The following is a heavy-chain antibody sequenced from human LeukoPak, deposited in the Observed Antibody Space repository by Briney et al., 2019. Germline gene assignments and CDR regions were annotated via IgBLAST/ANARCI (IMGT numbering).Heavy chain of an antibody. Sequence: SETLSLTCTVSGGSISSSSYYWGWIRQPPGKGLEWIGSIYYSGSTYYNPSLKSRVTISVDTSKNQFSLKLSSVTAADTAVYYCAREKRDSSGYYLSYWGQGTLVTVSS. J-gene: IGHJ4*02. CDR1: GGSISSSSYY. V-gene: IGHV4-39*07. CDR2: IYYSGST. D-gene: IGHD3-22*01. CDR3: AREKRDSSGYYLSY.